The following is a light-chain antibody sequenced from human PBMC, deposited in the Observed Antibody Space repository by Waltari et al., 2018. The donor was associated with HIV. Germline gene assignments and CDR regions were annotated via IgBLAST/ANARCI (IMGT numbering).Light chain of an antibody. Sequence: QPVLTQSSSASASLGSSVKLTCTLSSGHSIYIIAWHQQQPVTAPRYLMKLEGSGSYNKGSGVPDRFSGSSAGANRYRSIANRQAEDEADYYCGTWDSNSLVFGGETKVTVL. J-gene: IGLJ3*02. CDR2: LEGSGSY. V-gene: IGLV4-60*03. CDR3: GTWDSNSLV. CDR1: SGHSIYI.